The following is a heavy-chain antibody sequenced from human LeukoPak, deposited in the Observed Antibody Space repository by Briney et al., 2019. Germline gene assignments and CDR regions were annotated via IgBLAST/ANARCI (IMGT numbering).Heavy chain of an antibody. V-gene: IGHV3-48*03. CDR1: GFTFSSYE. J-gene: IGHJ4*02. D-gene: IGHD1-1*01. CDR3: ARGGSGNWNAPFDY. Sequence: GGSLRLSCAASGFTFSSYEMNWVRQAPGKGLEWVSYISSSGSTIYYADSVKGRFTISRDNAKNSLYLQMNSLRTEDTAVYYCARGGSGNWNAPFDYWGQGTLVTVSS. CDR2: ISSSGSTI.